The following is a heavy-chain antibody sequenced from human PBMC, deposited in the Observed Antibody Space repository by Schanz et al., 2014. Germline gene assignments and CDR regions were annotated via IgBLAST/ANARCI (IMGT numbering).Heavy chain of an antibody. CDR3: AGAYYSSNSRYTGLYYMDV. D-gene: IGHD2-2*01. CDR2: IIPILGIA. Sequence: QVQLVQSGAEVKKPGSSVKVSCKASGGTFSSYTISWVRQAPGQGLEWMGRIIPILGIANYAQNFQGRVTITGDKSTSTANMELTRQRYEDTAMDDCAGAYYSSNSRYTGLYYMDVWGKGTTVTVSS. J-gene: IGHJ6*03. V-gene: IGHV1-69*02. CDR1: GGTFSSYT.